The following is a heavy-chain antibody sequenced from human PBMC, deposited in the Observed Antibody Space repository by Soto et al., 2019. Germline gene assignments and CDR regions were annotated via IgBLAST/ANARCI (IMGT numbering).Heavy chain of an antibody. CDR3: ARTHSGSYYSVFNY. Sequence: SETLSLTCVVSNFSISSGYYWGWIRQSPGKGLEWIASIYRSGTTSYNPSLKSRVTISVDPSKNQFSLMLTAVTAADTAVYYCARTHSGSYYSVFNYWGRGSLVTV. J-gene: IGHJ4*02. CDR1: NFSISSGYY. CDR2: IYRSGTT. D-gene: IGHD1-26*01. V-gene: IGHV4-38-2*01.